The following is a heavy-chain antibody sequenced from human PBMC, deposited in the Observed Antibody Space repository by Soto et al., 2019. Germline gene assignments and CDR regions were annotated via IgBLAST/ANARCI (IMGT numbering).Heavy chain of an antibody. CDR3: ARQMHYYDSTGLRGWFDP. Sequence: SETLSLTCTVSGGSISSSSYYWGWIRQPPGKGLEWVGSMFIGGSTYYTSSLKSRVTISIDTSKNQFSLKLSSVTAADTAVYYCARQMHYYDSTGLRGWFDPWGQGTLVTVS. CDR1: GGSISSSSYY. CDR2: MFIGGST. V-gene: IGHV4-39*01. D-gene: IGHD3-22*01. J-gene: IGHJ5*02.